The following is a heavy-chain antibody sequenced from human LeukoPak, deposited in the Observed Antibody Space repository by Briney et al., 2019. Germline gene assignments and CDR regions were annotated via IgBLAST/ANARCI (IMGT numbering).Heavy chain of an antibody. V-gene: IGHV4-61*01. CDR2: IYYSGST. CDR3: ARAGIRDSSGWYWGY. Sequence: PSETLSLTCTVSGGSVSSGSYYWRWIRQPPGKGLEWIGYIYYSGSTNYNPSLKSRVTISVDTSKNQFSLKRSSVTAADTAVYYCARAGIRDSSGWYWGYWGQGTLVTVSS. J-gene: IGHJ4*02. CDR1: GGSVSSGSYY. D-gene: IGHD6-19*01.